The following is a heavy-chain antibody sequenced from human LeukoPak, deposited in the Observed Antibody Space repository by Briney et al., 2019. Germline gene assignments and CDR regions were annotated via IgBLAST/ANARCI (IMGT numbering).Heavy chain of an antibody. V-gene: IGHV3-23*01. D-gene: IGHD3-3*01. Sequence: TGGSLRLSCAASGFTFSSYAMSWVRQAPGRGLEWVSIFSGSGFSTYYADSVKGRFTISRDNSKNTLYLQMNSLRAEDAAVYYCAKTTNDFWSGYSIFDYWGQGTLVTVSS. CDR3: AKTTNDFWSGYSIFDY. J-gene: IGHJ4*02. CDR1: GFTFSSYA. CDR2: FSGSGFST.